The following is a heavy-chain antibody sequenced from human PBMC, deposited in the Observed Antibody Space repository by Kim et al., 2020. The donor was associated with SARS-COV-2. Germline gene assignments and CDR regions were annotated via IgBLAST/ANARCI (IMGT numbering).Heavy chain of an antibody. J-gene: IGHJ5*02. CDR3: ARDHDESEYCSGGSCYSMENWFDP. D-gene: IGHD2-15*01. Sequence: ASVKVSCKASGYTFTSYAMHWVRQAPGQRLEWMGWINAGNGNTKYSQKFQGRVTITRDTSASTAYMELSSLRSEDTAVYYCARDHDESEYCSGGSCYSMENWFDPWGQGTLVTVSS. CDR2: INAGNGNT. V-gene: IGHV1-3*01. CDR1: GYTFTSYA.